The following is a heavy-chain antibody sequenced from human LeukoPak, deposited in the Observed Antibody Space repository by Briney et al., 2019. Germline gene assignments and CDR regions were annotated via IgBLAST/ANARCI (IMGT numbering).Heavy chain of an antibody. CDR2: IRYDGSNK. Sequence: PGGSLRLSCAASGFTFSSYGMHWVRQAPGKGLEWVAFIRYDGSNKYYADSMKGRFTISRDNSKNTLYLQMNSLRAEDTAVYYCAKDMVYSSYYFDYWGQGTLVTVSS. CDR1: GFTFSSYG. D-gene: IGHD5-12*01. J-gene: IGHJ4*02. CDR3: AKDMVYSSYYFDY. V-gene: IGHV3-30*02.